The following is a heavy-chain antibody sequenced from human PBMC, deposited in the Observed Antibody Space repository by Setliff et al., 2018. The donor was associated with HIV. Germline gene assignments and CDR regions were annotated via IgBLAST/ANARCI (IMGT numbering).Heavy chain of an antibody. CDR1: GFTFRSYA. CDR3: ARWGSGSYERVFDD. CDR2: ISHDGSIE. V-gene: IGHV3-30*04. Sequence: PRGSLRLSCAASGFTFRSYAMHWVRQAPGKGLEWVADISHDGSIEDYADSVRGRFTISRDNSKSAVYLQMNSLRPEDTALYYCARWGSGSYERVFDDWGQGMLVTVSS. J-gene: IGHJ4*02. D-gene: IGHD1-26*01.